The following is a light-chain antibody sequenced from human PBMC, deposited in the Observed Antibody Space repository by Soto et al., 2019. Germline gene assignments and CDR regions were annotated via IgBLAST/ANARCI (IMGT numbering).Light chain of an antibody. J-gene: IGKJ1*01. CDR1: RSISDW. CDR3: LQSSSHSWT. CDR2: DAS. V-gene: IGKV1-5*01. Sequence: DIQMTQSPSTLSPSVGDRVTITCRASRSISDWLAWYQQKPGKAPKLLIFDASSLKSGVPSRFSGSGSGTEFTLTISGLQPDDVATSYCLQSSSHSWTFGQGTKVEIK.